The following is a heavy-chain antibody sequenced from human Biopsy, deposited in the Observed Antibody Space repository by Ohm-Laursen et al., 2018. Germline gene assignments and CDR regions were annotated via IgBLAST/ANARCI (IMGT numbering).Heavy chain of an antibody. Sequence: GTLSLTCVVSGGSISTYYWAWLRQPPGKGLEWIGSIYNTETTFYNPSLKSRVTISVDTSTNQFSLKVSSVTAADTALYFCARHPTGFWFDPWGHGTLVTVSS. V-gene: IGHV4-39*01. CDR2: IYNTETT. CDR1: GGSISTYY. CDR3: ARHPTGFWFDP. J-gene: IGHJ5*02.